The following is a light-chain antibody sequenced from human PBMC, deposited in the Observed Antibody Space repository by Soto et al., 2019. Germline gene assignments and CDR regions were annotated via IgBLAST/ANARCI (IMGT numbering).Light chain of an antibody. CDR3: QQYNSYWT. J-gene: IGKJ1*01. CDR1: QSISNF. Sequence: DIQMTQSPSTVSASVGDRVTITCRASQSISNFLAWYQQKPGKAPKLLIYKASNLESGVPSRFSGSGSGTEFTLTISSLQPDDFATYYCQQYNSYWTFGQGTKVEI. V-gene: IGKV1-5*03. CDR2: KAS.